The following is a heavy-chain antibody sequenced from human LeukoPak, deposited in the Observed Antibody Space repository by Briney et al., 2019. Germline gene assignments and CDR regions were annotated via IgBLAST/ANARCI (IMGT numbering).Heavy chain of an antibody. V-gene: IGHV4-39*01. CDR3: ARPSGGYSPGANGFDI. Sequence: PSETLSLTCAVSGGSIRSSRCYWGWIRQPPGKGLEWIGSIDYSGTTYYNASLKSRVTISVDTSKNQFSLKLSSVSAADTAVYYCARPSGGYSPGANGFDIWGQGTMVTVSS. CDR1: GGSIRSSRCY. J-gene: IGHJ3*02. D-gene: IGHD6-25*01. CDR2: IDYSGTT.